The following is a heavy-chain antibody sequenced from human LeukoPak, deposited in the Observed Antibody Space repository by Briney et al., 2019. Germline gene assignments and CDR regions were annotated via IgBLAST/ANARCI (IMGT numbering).Heavy chain of an antibody. CDR3: AQLGITMIGGV. V-gene: IGHV3-48*03. Sequence: GGSLRLSCAASGFTFSSYEMNWVRQAPGKGLEWVSYISSSGSTIYYADSMKGRFTISRDNAKNSLYLQMNSLRAEDTAVYYCAQLGITMIGGVWGKGTTVTISS. CDR2: ISSSGSTI. J-gene: IGHJ6*04. D-gene: IGHD3-10*02. CDR1: GFTFSSYE.